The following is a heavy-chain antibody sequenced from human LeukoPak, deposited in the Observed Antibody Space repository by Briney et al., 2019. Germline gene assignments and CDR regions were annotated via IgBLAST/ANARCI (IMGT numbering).Heavy chain of an antibody. CDR2: ISSSSSYI. CDR3: ARAKPKNMVRGLIMRRESRYYFDY. V-gene: IGHV3-21*04. D-gene: IGHD3-10*01. Sequence: GGSLRLSCAASGFTLSTYSMNWVRQAPGKGLEWVSSISSSSSYIHYADSVKGRFTISRDNAKNSLFLQMNSLRAEDTAVYYCARAKPKNMVRGLIMRRESRYYFDYWGQGTLVTVSS. J-gene: IGHJ4*02. CDR1: GFTLSTYS.